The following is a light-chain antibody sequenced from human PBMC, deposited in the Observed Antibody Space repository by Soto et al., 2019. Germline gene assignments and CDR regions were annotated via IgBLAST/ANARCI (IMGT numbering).Light chain of an antibody. J-gene: IGLJ2*01. CDR1: SSDVGGYNY. Sequence: QSVLTQPPSASGSPGQSVTISCTGTSSDVGGYNYVSWYQQHPGKAPKLIIYAVSKRPSGVPDRFSGSKSGNTASLTVSGLQAEDEADYYCSSYAGSNNLVFGGGTKLTV. V-gene: IGLV2-8*01. CDR2: AVS. CDR3: SSYAGSNNLV.